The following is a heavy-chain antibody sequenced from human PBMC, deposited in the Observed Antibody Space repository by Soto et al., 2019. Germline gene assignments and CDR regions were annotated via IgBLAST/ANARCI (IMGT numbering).Heavy chain of an antibody. Sequence: GGALRLSCAASGFTLSDAWMSWVRQAPGKGLEWVGRVKRKTDGGTTDYAAPVKDRFTISRDDSKNTLFLQMNSLKTEDTAVYYCTTDRNYDILTGYASYHYYGMDVWGQGTTVTVSS. CDR1: GFTLSDAW. D-gene: IGHD3-9*01. CDR2: VKRKTDGGTT. CDR3: TTDRNYDILTGYASYHYYGMDV. V-gene: IGHV3-15*01. J-gene: IGHJ6*02.